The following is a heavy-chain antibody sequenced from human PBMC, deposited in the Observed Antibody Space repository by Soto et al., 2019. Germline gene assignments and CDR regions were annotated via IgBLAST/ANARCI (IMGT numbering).Heavy chain of an antibody. CDR1: GYTVTRFG. CDR3: AQTPTSSSGRFDP. V-gene: IGHV1-18*04. J-gene: IGHJ5*02. Sequence: QVELVQSGDEIRKPGASVTVSCKTAGYTVTRFGITWRRQAPGQGLEWMGWISPYSGNTKYSQTFQGRITITTDKSTSTVYMDLSGLRSDDTAKYYCAQTPTSSSGRFDPWGQGPLVTVSS. D-gene: IGHD2-2*01. CDR2: ISPYSGNT.